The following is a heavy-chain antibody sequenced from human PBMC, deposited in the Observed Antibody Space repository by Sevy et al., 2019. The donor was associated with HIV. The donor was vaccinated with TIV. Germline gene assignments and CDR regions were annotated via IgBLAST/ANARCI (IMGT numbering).Heavy chain of an antibody. CDR3: ARDSSSSSDFDY. CDR1: GYTFTGYY. J-gene: IGHJ4*02. D-gene: IGHD6-6*01. CDR2: INPNSGGT. V-gene: IGHV1-2*06. Sequence: ASVKVSCKASGYTFTGYYMHWVRQAPGQGLEWMGRINPNSGGTNYAQKFQARVTMTRDTSTSTAYMELSRLRSDDTAVYYCARDSSSSSDFDYWGQGTLVTVSS.